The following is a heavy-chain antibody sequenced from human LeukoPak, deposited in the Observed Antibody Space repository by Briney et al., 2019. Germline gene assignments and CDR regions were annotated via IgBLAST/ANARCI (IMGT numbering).Heavy chain of an antibody. V-gene: IGHV3-30*02. CDR2: IRYDGSNK. CDR1: GFTFSSYG. CDR3: AKAWGRIVGATTGFDY. Sequence: PGGSLRLSCAASGFTFSSYGMHWVRQAPGKGLEWVAFIRYDGSNKYYADSVKGRFTISRDNSKNTLYLQMNSLRAEDTAVYYCAKAWGRIVGATTGFDYWGQGTLVTVSS. J-gene: IGHJ4*02. D-gene: IGHD1-26*01.